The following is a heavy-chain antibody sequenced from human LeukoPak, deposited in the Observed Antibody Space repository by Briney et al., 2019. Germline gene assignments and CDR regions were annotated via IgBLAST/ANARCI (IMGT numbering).Heavy chain of an antibody. J-gene: IGHJ4*02. D-gene: IGHD3-22*01. CDR3: ASAPITYYYDSSGSEFDY. CDR1: GYIFTGYY. CDR2: INPNSGGT. Sequence: ASVKVSCKASGYIFTGYYMHWVRQAPGQGLEWMGWINPNSGGTNYAQKFQGRVTMTRDTSISTAYMELSRLRSDDTAVYYCASAPITYYYDSSGSEFDYWGQGTLVTVSS. V-gene: IGHV1-2*02.